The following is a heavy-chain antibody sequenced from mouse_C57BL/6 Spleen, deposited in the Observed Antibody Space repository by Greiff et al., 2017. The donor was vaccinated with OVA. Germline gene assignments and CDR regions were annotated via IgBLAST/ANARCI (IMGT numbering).Heavy chain of an antibody. CDR2: INYDGSST. CDR3: AREDYGSSHWYFDV. J-gene: IGHJ1*03. D-gene: IGHD1-1*01. V-gene: IGHV5-16*01. CDR1: GFTFSDYY. Sequence: EVKVVESEGGLVQPGSSMKLSCTASGFTFSDYYMAWVRQVPEKGLEWVANINYDGSSTYYLDSLKSRFIISRDNAKNILYLRMSSLKSEDTATYYCAREDYGSSHWYFDVWGTGTTVTVSS.